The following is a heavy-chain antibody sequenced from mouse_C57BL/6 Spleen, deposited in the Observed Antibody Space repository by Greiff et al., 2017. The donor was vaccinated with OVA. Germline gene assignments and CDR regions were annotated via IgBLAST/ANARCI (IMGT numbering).Heavy chain of an antibody. D-gene: IGHD2-1*01. Sequence: QVQLQQPGAELVRPGTSVKLSCKASGYTFTSYWMHWVKQRPGQGLEWIGVIDPSDSSTNYNQKFKGKATLTVEKSSSTAYMQLSSLTSEDSAVSYCASYGIYGSFDVWGTGTTVTVSS. J-gene: IGHJ1*03. V-gene: IGHV1-59*01. CDR2: IDPSDSST. CDR3: ASYGIYGSFDV. CDR1: GYTFTSYW.